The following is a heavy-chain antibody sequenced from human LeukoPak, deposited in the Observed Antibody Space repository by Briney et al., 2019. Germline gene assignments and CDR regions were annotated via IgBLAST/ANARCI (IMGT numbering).Heavy chain of an antibody. J-gene: IGHJ6*02. CDR3: ARDRGSEFGDSYYYGMDV. V-gene: IGHV1-2*02. CDR2: INPNSGGT. Sequence: GASVKVSCKASGYTFTGYYMHWVRQAPGQGLEWTGWINPNSGGTNYAQKFQGRVTMTRDTSISTAYMELSRLRSDDTAVYYCARDRGSEFGDSYYYGMDVWGQGTTVTVSS. CDR1: GYTFTGYY. D-gene: IGHD3-16*01.